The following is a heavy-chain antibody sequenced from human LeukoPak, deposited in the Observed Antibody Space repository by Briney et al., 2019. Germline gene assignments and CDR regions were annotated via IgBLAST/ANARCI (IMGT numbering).Heavy chain of an antibody. Sequence: GGSLRLSCAASGITFSSYEMNWVRQAPGKGLEWVSYISSSGSTIYYADSVKGRFTISRDNAKNSLYLQMNSLRAEDTAVYYCARAFTTYCGGDCYSATPPYFDYWGQGTLVTVSS. V-gene: IGHV3-48*03. CDR3: ARAFTTYCGGDCYSATPPYFDY. J-gene: IGHJ4*02. D-gene: IGHD2-21*02. CDR1: GITFSSYE. CDR2: ISSSGSTI.